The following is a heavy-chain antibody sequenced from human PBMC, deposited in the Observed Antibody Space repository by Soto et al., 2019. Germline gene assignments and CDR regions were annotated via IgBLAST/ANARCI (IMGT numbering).Heavy chain of an antibody. CDR1: GFTFINYG. Sequence: EVQLLESGGGLIQPGGSLRLSCAASGFTFINYGMGWVRQAPGKGLEWVSGISGSGGSSYHADSVRGRITLSRDNSKNTLFLQMNNLRAEDTAIYYCAGRGEVEVTGFVYWGQGTMVTVSS. D-gene: IGHD3-22*01. CDR3: AGRGEVEVTGFVY. J-gene: IGHJ4*02. V-gene: IGHV3-23*01. CDR2: ISGSGGSS.